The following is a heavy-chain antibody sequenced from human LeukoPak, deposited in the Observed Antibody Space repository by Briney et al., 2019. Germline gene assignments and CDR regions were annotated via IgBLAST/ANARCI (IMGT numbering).Heavy chain of an antibody. Sequence: GGSLRLSCAASGFTFSSYAMHWVRQAPGKGLEWVAVISYDGSNKYYADSVKGRFTISRDNSKNTLYLQMNSLRAEDTAVYYCARVEDPYCGGDCYSGPFDYWGQGTLVTVSS. CDR2: ISYDGSNK. V-gene: IGHV3-30*04. D-gene: IGHD2-21*02. J-gene: IGHJ4*02. CDR1: GFTFSSYA. CDR3: ARVEDPYCGGDCYSGPFDY.